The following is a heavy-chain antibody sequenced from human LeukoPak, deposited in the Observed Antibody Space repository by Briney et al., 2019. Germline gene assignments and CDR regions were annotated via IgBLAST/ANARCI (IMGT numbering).Heavy chain of an antibody. CDR1: GVSFSGYY. D-gene: IGHD3-3*01. CDR3: ARAVDFWSGLPFDF. Sequence: SETLSLTCAVYGVSFSGYYWSWIRQPPGKGLEWIGEINHSGSTNYNPSLKSRVTISVDTSKNQFSLKLSSVTAADTAVYYCARAVDFWSGLPFDFWGQGTLVTVSS. J-gene: IGHJ4*02. CDR2: INHSGST. V-gene: IGHV4-34*01.